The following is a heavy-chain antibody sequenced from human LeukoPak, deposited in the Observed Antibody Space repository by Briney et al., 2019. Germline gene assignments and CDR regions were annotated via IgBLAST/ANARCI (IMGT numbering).Heavy chain of an antibody. V-gene: IGHV1-69*05. CDR1: GYTFTGYY. D-gene: IGHD5-24*01. J-gene: IGHJ4*02. CDR2: IIPIFGTA. CDR3: ARVGPEMATTGPFDY. Sequence: GASVKVSCKASGYTFTGYYMHWVRQAPGQGLEWMGRIIPIFGTANYAQKFQGRVTITTDESTSTAYMELSGLRSEDTAVYYCARVGPEMATTGPFDYWGQGTLVTVSS.